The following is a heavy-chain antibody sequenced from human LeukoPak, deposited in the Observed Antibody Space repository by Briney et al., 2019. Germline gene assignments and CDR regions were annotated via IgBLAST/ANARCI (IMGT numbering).Heavy chain of an antibody. J-gene: IGHJ5*02. Sequence: PGGSLRLSCVVSGFTFNRCWMNWVRQAPGKGLEWVAHINPDGRDTYYVDSVKGRFTISRDNAKNSLYLQMNTLRAEDTAMYYCAKDAQLRSRWFDPWGQGTLVTVSS. CDR3: AKDAQLRSRWFDP. CDR1: GFTFNRCW. V-gene: IGHV3-7*03. D-gene: IGHD2/OR15-2a*01. CDR2: INPDGRDT.